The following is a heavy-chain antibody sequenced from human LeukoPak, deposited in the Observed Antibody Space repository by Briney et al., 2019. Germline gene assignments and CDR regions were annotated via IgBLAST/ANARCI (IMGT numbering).Heavy chain of an antibody. Sequence: GGSLRLSCAASAFSFSNYNMNWVRQAPGKGLEWVSGINWNGGSTGYADSVKGRFTISRDNAKNSLYLQMNSLRAEDTALYHCARGGLSGSGSYYTPFDYWGQGTLVTVSS. V-gene: IGHV3-20*01. J-gene: IGHJ4*02. D-gene: IGHD3-10*01. CDR1: AFSFSNYN. CDR2: INWNGGST. CDR3: ARGGLSGSGSYYTPFDY.